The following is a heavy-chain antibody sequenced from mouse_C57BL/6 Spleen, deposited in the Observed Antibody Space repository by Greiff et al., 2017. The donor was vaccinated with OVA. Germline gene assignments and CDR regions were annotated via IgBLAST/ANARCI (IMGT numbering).Heavy chain of an antibody. V-gene: IGHV1-52*01. Sequence: QVQLQQSGAELVRPGSSVKLSCKASGYTFTSYWMHWVKQRPIQGLEWIGNIDPSDSETHYNQKFKDKATLTVDKSSSTAYMQLSSLTSEDSAVYYCAREVLRSLDYFDYWGQGTTLTVSS. J-gene: IGHJ2*01. D-gene: IGHD1-1*01. CDR1: GYTFTSYW. CDR3: AREVLRSLDYFDY. CDR2: IDPSDSET.